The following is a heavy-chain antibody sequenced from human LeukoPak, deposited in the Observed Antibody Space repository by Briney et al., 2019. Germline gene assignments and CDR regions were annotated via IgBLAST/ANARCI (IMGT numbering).Heavy chain of an antibody. Sequence: ASVKVSCKASGYTFTSYYMHWVRQAPGQGLEWMGIINPSGGSTSYAQKFQGRVTMTRDTSTVTAYMELRSLRSDDTAVYYCASAPSGFTSGPGDHWGQGTLVTVSS. CDR1: GYTFTSYY. CDR2: INPSGGST. CDR3: ASAPSGFTSGPGDH. D-gene: IGHD1-14*01. J-gene: IGHJ4*02. V-gene: IGHV1-46*01.